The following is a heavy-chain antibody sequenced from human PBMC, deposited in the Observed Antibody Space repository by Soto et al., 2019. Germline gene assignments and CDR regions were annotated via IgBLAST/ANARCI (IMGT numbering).Heavy chain of an antibody. CDR2: IYYSGST. D-gene: IGHD2-2*01. CDR3: ASLGYCISTSCYGHFGGMDV. V-gene: IGHV4-39*01. J-gene: IGHJ6*02. Sequence: PSETLSLTCTVSGGSISSSSYYWGWIRQPPGKGLEWIGSIYYSGSTYYNPSLKSRVTISVDTSKNQFSLKLSSVTAADTAVYYCASLGYCISTSCYGHFGGMDVWGQGTTVTVSS. CDR1: GGSISSSSYY.